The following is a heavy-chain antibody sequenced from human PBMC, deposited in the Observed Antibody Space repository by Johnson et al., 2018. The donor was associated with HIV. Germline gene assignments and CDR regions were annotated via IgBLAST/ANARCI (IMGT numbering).Heavy chain of an antibody. CDR3: ARDRVDVGVGFDI. J-gene: IGHJ3*02. V-gene: IGHV3-9*01. Sequence: VQLVESGGGVVQPGRSLRLSCSASGFSFSNYAMDWVRQAPGKGLEWVSGISWNSGSIGYADSVKGRFTISRDNAKNSLYLLMNSLRAEDTAVYYCARDRVDVGVGFDIWGQGTMVTVSS. D-gene: IGHD1-26*01. CDR2: ISWNSGSI. CDR1: GFSFSNYA.